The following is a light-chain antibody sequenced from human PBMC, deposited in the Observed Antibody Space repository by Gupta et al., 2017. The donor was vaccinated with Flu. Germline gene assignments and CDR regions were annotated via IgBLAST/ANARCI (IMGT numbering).Light chain of an antibody. J-gene: IGKJ5*01. CDR2: ASS. Sequence: FRAASVGDSVTTTCRASQVIRSYLFWGQQQPGKAPQLLIYASSTLQRGVPSRFSGSGSGTKFTLTISSLQPEDVAAYYCQQHNTYPTITFGQGTRLEIK. CDR3: QQHNTYPTIT. CDR1: QVIRSY. V-gene: IGKV1-9*01.